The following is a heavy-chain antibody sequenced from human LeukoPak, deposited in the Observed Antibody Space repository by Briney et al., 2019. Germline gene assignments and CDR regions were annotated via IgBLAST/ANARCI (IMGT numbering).Heavy chain of an antibody. J-gene: IGHJ6*02. V-gene: IGHV3-23*01. D-gene: IGHD1-26*01. CDR2: ISGNGGNT. Sequence: GRSLRLSCAASGFSFSSHAMHWVRQAPGKGLEWASGISGNGGNTYYADSVKGRFTISRDNSKNTLYLQMNSLRAEDTGVYYCASGSGTYYSSYYYYGMDVWGQGTTVTVSS. CDR1: GFSFSSHA. CDR3: ASGSGTYYSSYYYYGMDV.